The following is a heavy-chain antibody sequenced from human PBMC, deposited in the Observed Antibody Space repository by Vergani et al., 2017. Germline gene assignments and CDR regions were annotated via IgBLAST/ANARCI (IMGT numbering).Heavy chain of an antibody. Sequence: QVQLVESGGGVVQPGRSLRLSCAASGFTFSSYAMHWVRQAPGKGLEWVAVISYDGSNKYYADSVKGRFTISRDNAKNSLYLQMNSLRAEDTAVYYCARGLMVRGVIPRYYYGMDVWGQGTTVTVS. CDR2: ISYDGSNK. CDR1: GFTFSSYA. V-gene: IGHV3-30-3*01. D-gene: IGHD3-10*01. J-gene: IGHJ6*02. CDR3: ARGLMVRGVIPRYYYGMDV.